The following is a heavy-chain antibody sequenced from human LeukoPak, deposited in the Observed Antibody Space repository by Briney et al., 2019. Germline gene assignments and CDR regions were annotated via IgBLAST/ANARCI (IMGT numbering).Heavy chain of an antibody. J-gene: IGHJ4*02. V-gene: IGHV3-23*01. Sequence: GGSLRLSCAASGFTFSSYAMSWVRQAPGKGLEWVSAISGSGGSTYYADSVKGQFTISRDNSKNTLYLQMNSLRAEDTAVYYCAKVYDSSGYYYFPFDYWGQGTLVTVSS. D-gene: IGHD3-22*01. CDR2: ISGSGGST. CDR1: GFTFSSYA. CDR3: AKVYDSSGYYYFPFDY.